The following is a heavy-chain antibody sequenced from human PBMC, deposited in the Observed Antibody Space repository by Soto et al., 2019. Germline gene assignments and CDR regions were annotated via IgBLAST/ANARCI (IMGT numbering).Heavy chain of an antibody. CDR2: ISGSGGST. D-gene: IGHD2-2*01. V-gene: IGHV3-23*01. CDR1: GFTFSSYA. CDR3: AKGEGYCSITIFYFLPNHDAFDF. J-gene: IGHJ3*01. Sequence: GGSLRLSCAASGFTFSSYAMSWVRQAPGKGLEWVSAISGSGGSTYYADSVKGRFTISRDNSKNTLYLQMNSLRAEDTAVYYCAKGEGYCSITIFYFLPNHDAFDFSGQRTTVP.